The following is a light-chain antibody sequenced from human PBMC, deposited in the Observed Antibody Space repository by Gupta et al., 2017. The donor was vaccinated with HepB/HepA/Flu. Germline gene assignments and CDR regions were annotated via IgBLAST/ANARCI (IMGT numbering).Light chain of an antibody. V-gene: IGKV1-39*01. CDR1: QSISSY. Sequence: EIRMTASSSSLSASSGDRITITSGLSQSISSYLDWYHQKPGKAPKLLIYAASSMQSGIPSRFSGSGSGTDFTLTIRTLQPEDFATYYCQQGYIAPATFGPGTKVEI. CDR3: QQGYIAPAT. CDR2: AAS. J-gene: IGKJ1*01.